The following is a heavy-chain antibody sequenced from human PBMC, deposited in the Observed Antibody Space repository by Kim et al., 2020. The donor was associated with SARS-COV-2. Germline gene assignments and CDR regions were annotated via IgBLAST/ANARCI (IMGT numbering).Heavy chain of an antibody. D-gene: IGHD3-22*01. CDR3: ARDSYYYDSSAYI. CDR2: IYYSGST. CDR1: GGSISSGDYY. V-gene: IGHV4-30-4*01. Sequence: SETLSLTCTVSGGSISSGDYYWSWIRQPPGKGLEWIGYIYYSGSTYYNPSLKRRVTISVDTSKNQFSLKLSSVTAADTAVYYCARDSYYYDSSAYIWGQGTMVTVSS. J-gene: IGHJ3*02.